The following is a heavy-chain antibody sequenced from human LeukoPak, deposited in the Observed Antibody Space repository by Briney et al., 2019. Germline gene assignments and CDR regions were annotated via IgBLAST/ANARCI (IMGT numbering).Heavy chain of an antibody. Sequence: SETLSLTCTVSGGSISSYYWSWIRQPAGKGLEWIGRIYTSGSTNYNPSLTSRVTMSVDTSKNQFSLKLSSVTAADTAVYYCARDLSRNRVNYSFDYWGQGTLVTVSS. J-gene: IGHJ4*02. V-gene: IGHV4-4*07. D-gene: IGHD4-11*01. CDR2: IYTSGST. CDR3: ARDLSRNRVNYSFDY. CDR1: GGSISSYY.